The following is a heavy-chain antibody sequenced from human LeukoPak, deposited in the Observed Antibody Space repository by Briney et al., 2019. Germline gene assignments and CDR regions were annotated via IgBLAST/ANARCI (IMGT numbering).Heavy chain of an antibody. V-gene: IGHV4-34*01. CDR2: INHNGKT. CDR3: ARGWGGFDS. J-gene: IGHJ5*01. Sequence: SETLSLTCGVHGGSFSGYYCNWIRQSPGKGLEWIGHINHNGKTNYNPSLKSRVTISVDTSKNQFSLTLTSVTAADTAVYFCARGWGGFDSWGQGTLVTVSS. D-gene: IGHD3-16*01. CDR1: GGSFSGYY.